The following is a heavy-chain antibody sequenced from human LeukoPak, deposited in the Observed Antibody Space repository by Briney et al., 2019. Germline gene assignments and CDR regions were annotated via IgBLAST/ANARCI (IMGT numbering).Heavy chain of an antibody. J-gene: IGHJ4*02. CDR1: GFTFSSYA. CDR2: ISGSGGST. CDR3: AKASDRIVVVIKEFAY. V-gene: IGHV3-23*01. Sequence: PGGSLRLSCAASGFTFSSYALSWVRQAPGKGLEWVSAISGSGGSTYYADSVKGRFTISRDNSKNTLYLQMNSLRAEGTAVSYCAKASDRIVVVIKEFAYWGQGTLVTVSS. D-gene: IGHD3-22*01.